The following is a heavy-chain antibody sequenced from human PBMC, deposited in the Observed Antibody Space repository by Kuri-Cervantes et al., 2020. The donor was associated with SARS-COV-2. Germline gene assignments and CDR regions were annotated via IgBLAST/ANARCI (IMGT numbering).Heavy chain of an antibody. D-gene: IGHD4-17*01. CDR3: GRNYGATPAFGP. Sequence: SVNVSCKASGYTITSYAMHWVRQAPGQRLEWMGWISAYNGNTNYAQKLQGRVTMTTDTSTSTAYMELRSQRSDDTAVYYCGRNYGATPAFGPWGQGTLVTVSS. CDR2: ISAYNGNT. CDR1: GYTITSYA. J-gene: IGHJ5*02. V-gene: IGHV1-18*01.